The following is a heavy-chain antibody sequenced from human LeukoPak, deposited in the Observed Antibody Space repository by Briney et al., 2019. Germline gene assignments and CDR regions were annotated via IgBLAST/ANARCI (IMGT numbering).Heavy chain of an antibody. CDR2: ISSSSSYI. Sequence: PGGSLRLSCAASGFKFSSYSMKWVRQAPGKGLEWVSFISSSSSYIYYADSLKGRFTISRDNAKNSLYLQMNSLRAEDMAVYYCARGTMFPYYFDYWGQGTLVTVSS. CDR3: ARGTMFPYYFDY. V-gene: IGHV3-21*01. D-gene: IGHD3-10*02. CDR1: GFKFSSYS. J-gene: IGHJ4*02.